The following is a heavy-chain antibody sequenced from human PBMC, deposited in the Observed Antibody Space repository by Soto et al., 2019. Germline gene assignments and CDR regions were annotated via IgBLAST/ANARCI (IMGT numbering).Heavy chain of an antibody. CDR3: GISSGRGYNWFDP. CDR2: IIPILGTA. CDR1: GGTFSSYA. Sequence: QVQLVQSGAEVKKPGTSVKVSCKASGGTFSSYAISWVRQAPGQALEWMGGIIPILGTANYAQKFQGRVTITADESTSTAYMELSSLRSEDTDVYYCGISSGRGYNWFDPWGQGTLVTVSS. J-gene: IGHJ5*02. D-gene: IGHD3-10*01. V-gene: IGHV1-69*01.